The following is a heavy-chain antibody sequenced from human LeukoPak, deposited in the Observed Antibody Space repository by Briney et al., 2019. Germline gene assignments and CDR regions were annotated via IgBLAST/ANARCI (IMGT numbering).Heavy chain of an antibody. V-gene: IGHV4-59*01. CDR2: IYYSGST. CDR1: GGSISSYY. J-gene: IGHJ2*01. Sequence: PSETLSLTCTVSGGSISSYYWSWIRQPPGKGLEWIGYIYYSGSTNYNPSLKSRVTIPVDTSKNQFSLKLSSVTAADTAVYYCARDLRGPLGYFDLWGRGTLVTVSS. CDR3: ARDLRGPLGYFDL. D-gene: IGHD3-10*01.